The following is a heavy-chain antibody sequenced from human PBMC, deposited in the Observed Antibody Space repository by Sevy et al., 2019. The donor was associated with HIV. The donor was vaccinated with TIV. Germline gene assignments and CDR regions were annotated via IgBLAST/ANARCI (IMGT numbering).Heavy chain of an antibody. Sequence: GSLRLSCTVSGGSISSYYWSWIRQPPGKGLEWIGYIYYSGSTNYSPSLRGRVTLSVDTSKNQFSLKLSSVTAADTAVYYCARHEGCSSTTCHGGWFDPWGQGTLVTVSS. D-gene: IGHD2-2*01. CDR1: GGSISSYY. CDR2: IYYSGST. CDR3: ARHEGCSSTTCHGGWFDP. V-gene: IGHV4-59*08. J-gene: IGHJ5*02.